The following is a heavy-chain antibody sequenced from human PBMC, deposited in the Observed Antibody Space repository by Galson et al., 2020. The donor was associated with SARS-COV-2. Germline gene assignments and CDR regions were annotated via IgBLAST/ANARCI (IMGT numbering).Heavy chain of an antibody. CDR1: GGSISSSNYY. D-gene: IGHD6-13*01. Sequence: SETLSLTCNVSGGSISSSNYYWGWIRQPPGKGLIWIGSIYYDGNAYYNPSLKSRVTISIDTSKNQFFLNLSSVTAADTAMYFCARDGGQGSNWDSFYWGQGTLVTVSS. V-gene: IGHV4-39*07. CDR2: IYYDGNA. CDR3: ARDGGQGSNWDSFY. J-gene: IGHJ4*02.